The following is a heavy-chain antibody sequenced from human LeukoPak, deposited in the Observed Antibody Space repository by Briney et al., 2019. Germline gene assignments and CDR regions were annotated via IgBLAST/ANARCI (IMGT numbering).Heavy chain of an antibody. CDR1: GGSISSYY. CDR3: AGWYYYGSGRYFDY. Sequence: PSETLSLTCTVSGVSGGSISSYYWTWIRQPPGKGLEWIGYIYYSGSTNYNPSLKSRVTISVDTSKKQFSLKLSSVTAADTAVYYCAGWYYYGSGRYFDYWGQGTLVTVSS. CDR2: IYYSGST. J-gene: IGHJ4*02. V-gene: IGHV4-59*08. D-gene: IGHD3-10*01.